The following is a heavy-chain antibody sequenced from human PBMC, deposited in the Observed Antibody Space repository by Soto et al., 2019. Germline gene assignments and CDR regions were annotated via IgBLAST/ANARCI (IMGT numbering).Heavy chain of an antibody. D-gene: IGHD2-2*01. J-gene: IGHJ4*02. CDR2: INSDGGTT. CDR1: GFTFSSRW. V-gene: IGHV3-74*01. Sequence: PGGSLRLSCATSGFTFSSRWMHWVRQAPGKGLVWVSYINSDGGTTTYADSVKGRSTISRDNAKNTVYLQMNSLRVDDTAVYYCARDTSYSTDYWGQGTLVTVSS. CDR3: ARDTSYSTDY.